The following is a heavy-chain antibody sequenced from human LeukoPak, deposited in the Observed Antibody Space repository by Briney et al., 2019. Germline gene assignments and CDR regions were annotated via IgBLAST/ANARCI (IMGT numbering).Heavy chain of an antibody. V-gene: IGHV5-51*01. CDR2: IYPGDSDT. D-gene: IGHD4-17*01. J-gene: IGHJ4*02. Sequence: GESLQISCKGSGYSFTSYWIGWVRQMPGKGLEWMGIIYPGDSDTRYSPSFQGQVTISADKSISTAYLQWSSLKASDTAMYYCARRSSTVTYYFDYWGQGTLVTVSS. CDR3: ARRSSTVTYYFDY. CDR1: GYSFTSYW.